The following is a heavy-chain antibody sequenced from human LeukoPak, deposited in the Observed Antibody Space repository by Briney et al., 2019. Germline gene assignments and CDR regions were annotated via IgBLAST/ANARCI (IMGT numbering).Heavy chain of an antibody. V-gene: IGHV4-34*01. Sequence: SETLSLTCAVYGGSFSGYYWSWIRQPPGKGLEWIREINHSGSTNYNPSLKSRVTISVDTSKNQFSLKLSSVTAADTAVYYCARGSPNDYWGQGTLVTVSS. CDR1: GGSFSGYY. J-gene: IGHJ4*02. CDR2: INHSGST. CDR3: ARGSPNDY.